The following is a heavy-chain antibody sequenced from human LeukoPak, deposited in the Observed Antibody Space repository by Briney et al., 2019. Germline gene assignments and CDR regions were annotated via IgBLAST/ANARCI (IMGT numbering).Heavy chain of an antibody. Sequence: GESLRISCKASGYSFTHYWIAWVRQKPGKGLDLMGIMHPGESEINYSPSFEGQVTISADTSISTAYLEWYSLKASDSAIYYCAKTIASLGSGARYFDPWGQGTMITVSS. CDR1: GYSFTHYW. D-gene: IGHD5/OR15-5a*01. CDR2: MHPGESEI. CDR3: AKTIASLGSGARYFDP. V-gene: IGHV5-51*01. J-gene: IGHJ5*02.